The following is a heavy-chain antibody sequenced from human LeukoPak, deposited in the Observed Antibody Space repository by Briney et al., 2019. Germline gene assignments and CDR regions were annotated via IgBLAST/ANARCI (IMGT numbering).Heavy chain of an antibody. CDR3: ARVAGYSSGWLAFDY. J-gene: IGHJ4*02. V-gene: IGHV3-48*03. D-gene: IGHD6-19*01. Sequence: GGSLRLSCAASGFTFSSYEMNWVRQAPGKGPEWVSYISSSGSTIYYADSVKGRFTISRDNAKNSLYLQMNSLRAEDTAVYYCARVAGYSSGWLAFDYWGQGTLVTISS. CDR1: GFTFSSYE. CDR2: ISSSGSTI.